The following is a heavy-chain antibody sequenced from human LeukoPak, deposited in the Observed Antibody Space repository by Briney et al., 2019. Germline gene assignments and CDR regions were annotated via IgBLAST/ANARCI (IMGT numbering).Heavy chain of an antibody. CDR3: ARSLWFGDSNLDY. D-gene: IGHD3-10*01. CDR1: GFTFSSYS. J-gene: IGHJ4*02. CDR2: ISSSSRYI. Sequence: PGGSLRLSCAASGFTFSSYSMNWVRQAPGKGLEWVSSISSSSRYIYYADSLKGRFTISRDNAKNSLYLQMSSLRAEDTAMYYCARSLWFGDSNLDYWGQGTLVTVSS. V-gene: IGHV3-21*01.